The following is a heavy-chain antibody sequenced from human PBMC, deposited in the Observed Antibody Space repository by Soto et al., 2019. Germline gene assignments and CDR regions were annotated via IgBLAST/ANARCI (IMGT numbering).Heavy chain of an antibody. CDR1: GGSISRNSYY. D-gene: IGHD3-10*01. Sequence: SETLSLTCTVSGGSISRNSYYWGWIRQPPGKGLEWIGSIYYSGSTYYNVSLKSRVTISVDTSKNQFSLKLSSVTAADTAVYYCARVGGFGATTIDYWGQGTLVTVS. CDR2: IYYSGST. V-gene: IGHV4-39*01. CDR3: ARVGGFGATTIDY. J-gene: IGHJ4*02.